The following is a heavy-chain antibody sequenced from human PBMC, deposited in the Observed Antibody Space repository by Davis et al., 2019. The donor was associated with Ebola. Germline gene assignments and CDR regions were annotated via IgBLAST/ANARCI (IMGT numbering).Heavy chain of an antibody. CDR1: GFTFSSYS. V-gene: IGHV3-48*04. CDR3: ARDPLIIGDATTDY. CDR2: ISSSSSTI. D-gene: IGHD2/OR15-2a*01. J-gene: IGHJ4*02. Sequence: GGSLRLSCAASGFTFSSYSMNWVRQAPGKGLEWVSYISSSSSTIYYADSVKGRFTISRDNAKNSLFLQMNSLRADDTAVYYCARDPLIIGDATTDYWGQGTLVTVSS.